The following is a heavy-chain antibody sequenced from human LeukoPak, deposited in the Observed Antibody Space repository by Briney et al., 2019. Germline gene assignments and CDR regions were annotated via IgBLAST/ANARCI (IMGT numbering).Heavy chain of an antibody. D-gene: IGHD2-2*01. CDR1: GRSFSGYY. Sequence: SETLSLICAVYGRSFSGYYWSWIRQPPGKGLEWIGGINHSGSTNYNPSLKSRVTISVDTSKNQFSLKLSSVTAADTAVYYCARADIVVVPAAMFYYYGMDVWGQGTTVTVSS. CDR3: ARADIVVVPAAMFYYYGMDV. CDR2: INHSGST. J-gene: IGHJ6*02. V-gene: IGHV4-34*01.